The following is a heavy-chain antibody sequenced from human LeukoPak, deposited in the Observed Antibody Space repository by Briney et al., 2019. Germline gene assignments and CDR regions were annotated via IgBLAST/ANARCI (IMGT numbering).Heavy chain of an antibody. CDR2: IYYSGST. V-gene: IGHV4-59*12. J-gene: IGHJ4*02. D-gene: IGHD5-18*01. Sequence: PSETLSLTCTVSGGSISSYYWSWIRQPPGKGLEWIGYIYYSGSTNYNPSLKSRVTISVDTSKNQFSLKLSSVTAADTAVYYCARGRGYSYGYSLYWGQGTLVTVSS. CDR3: ARGRGYSYGYSLY. CDR1: GGSISSYY.